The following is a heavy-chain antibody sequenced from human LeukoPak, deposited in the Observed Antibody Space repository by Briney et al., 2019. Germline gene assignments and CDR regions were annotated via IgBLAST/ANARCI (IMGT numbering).Heavy chain of an antibody. Sequence: GFLRLSCSASGFTFNCHWMRWVRPAPREGLEWVANINQGGSDKYYVDSVKGRFTISRDNANNLLYLHMNSLRGEDTAVYYCTRDRSRAEDDWGQGTLVTVSS. CDR3: TRDRSRAEDD. CDR1: GFTFNCHW. V-gene: IGHV3-7*01. D-gene: IGHD1-14*01. J-gene: IGHJ4*02. CDR2: INQGGSDK.